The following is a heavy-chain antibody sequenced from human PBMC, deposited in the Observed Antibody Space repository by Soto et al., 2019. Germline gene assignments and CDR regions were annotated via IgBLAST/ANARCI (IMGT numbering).Heavy chain of an antibody. D-gene: IGHD1-20*01. J-gene: IGHJ5*01. CDR1: GITVSRNY. Sequence: EVQLVESGGGLVQPGGFLRLSCAVSGITVSRNYMSWVRQAPGKGLEWVSLIYSGGRTFYADSVKGRFSISRDNSKNTLYLQMNSLRAEDTAVYYCARDLGNWNDKGWFDSWGQGTLVTVSS. CDR2: IYSGGRT. CDR3: ARDLGNWNDKGWFDS. V-gene: IGHV3-66*01.